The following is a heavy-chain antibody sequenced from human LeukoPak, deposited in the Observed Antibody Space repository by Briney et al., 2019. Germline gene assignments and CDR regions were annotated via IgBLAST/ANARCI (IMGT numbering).Heavy chain of an antibody. V-gene: IGHV1-2*02. CDR2: INPNSGGT. Sequence: GASVKVSCKASGYTFTGYYMHWVRQAPGQGLEWMGWINPNSGGTNYAKKFQGRVTMTRDKAISTAYMELSRLRSDDTAVYYCARVRSYYYDSSGLDYWGQGTLVTVSS. CDR3: ARVRSYYYDSSGLDY. J-gene: IGHJ4*02. CDR1: GYTFTGYY. D-gene: IGHD3-22*01.